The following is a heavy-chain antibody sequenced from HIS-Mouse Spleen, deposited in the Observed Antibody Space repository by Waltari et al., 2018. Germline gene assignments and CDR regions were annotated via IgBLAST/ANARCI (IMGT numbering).Heavy chain of an antibody. CDR1: GFTFRSYG. Sequence: QVQLVESGGGVVQPGRSLRLCCAASGFTFRSYGMPWVRQAPGKGLEWVAVISYDGSNKYYADSVKGRFTISRDNSKNTLYLQMNSLRAEDTAVYYCAKDKHHAFDYWGQGTLVTVSS. CDR3: AKDKHHAFDY. V-gene: IGHV3-30*18. J-gene: IGHJ4*02. CDR2: ISYDGSNK.